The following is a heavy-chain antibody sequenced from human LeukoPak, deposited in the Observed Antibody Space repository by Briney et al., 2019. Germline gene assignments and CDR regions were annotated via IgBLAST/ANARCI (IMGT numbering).Heavy chain of an antibody. CDR2: INHSGST. Sequence: SETLSLTCAVYGGSFSGYYWRWIRQPPGKGLEWIGEINHSGSTNYNPSLKSRVTISVDTSKNQFSLKLSSVTAADTAVYYCARTTAVDIVLMAYAPYYYYMDVWGKGTTVTVSS. V-gene: IGHV4-34*01. D-gene: IGHD2-8*01. CDR3: ARTTAVDIVLMAYAPYYYYMDV. CDR1: GGSFSGYY. J-gene: IGHJ6*03.